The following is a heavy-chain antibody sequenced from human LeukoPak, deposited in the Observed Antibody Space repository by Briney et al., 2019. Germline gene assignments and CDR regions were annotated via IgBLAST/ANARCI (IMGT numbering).Heavy chain of an antibody. Sequence: ASVKVSCKASGYTFTSYYMHWVRQAPGQGLEWMRIINPSGGSTSYAQKFQGRVTMTRDTSTSTVYMELSSLRSEDTAVYYCARVLSGDYHRGDYWYFHLWGRGTLVTVSS. V-gene: IGHV1-46*01. D-gene: IGHD4-17*01. CDR1: GYTFTSYY. CDR2: INPSGGST. J-gene: IGHJ2*01. CDR3: ARVLSGDYHRGDYWYFHL.